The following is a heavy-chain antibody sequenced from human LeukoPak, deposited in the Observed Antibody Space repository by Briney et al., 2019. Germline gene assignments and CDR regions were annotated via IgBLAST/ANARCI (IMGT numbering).Heavy chain of an antibody. CDR2: IKQDGSEK. J-gene: IGHJ4*02. CDR3: ARNQRSSSSHFDH. D-gene: IGHD6-6*01. V-gene: IGHV3-7*01. CDR1: GFTFSSYW. Sequence: GGSLRLSCAASGFTFSSYWMSWVRQAPGKGLEWVANIKQDGSEKYYVDSVKGRFTISRDNAKNSLYLQMNSLRAEDTAVYYCARNQRSSSSHFDHWGQGTLVTVSS.